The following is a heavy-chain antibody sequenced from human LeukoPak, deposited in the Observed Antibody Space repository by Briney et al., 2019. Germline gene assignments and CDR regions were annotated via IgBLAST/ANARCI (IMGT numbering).Heavy chain of an antibody. CDR3: ARGGRPEY. CDR1: GFTFSSYW. CDR2: IKQDGSEK. J-gene: IGHJ4*02. Sequence: GGALRLSCAASGFTFSSYWMSWVRQPPGKGLEWVANIKQDGSEKYYVDSVKGRFTISRDNAKNSLSLQMNSLRVEDTAVYYCARGGRPEYWGQGTLVTVSS. V-gene: IGHV3-7*01.